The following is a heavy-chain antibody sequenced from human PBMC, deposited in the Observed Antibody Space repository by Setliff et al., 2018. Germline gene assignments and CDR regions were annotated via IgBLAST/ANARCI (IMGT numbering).Heavy chain of an antibody. Sequence: PGGSLRLSCVTSGFTFSNYWMTWVRQAPGKGLEWVANIKRDESEKNYVDSVEGRFTVSRDSAMNSLFLQMDSLRVDDTAVYYCGRAGKPYAIDVWGQGTMVTVSS. V-gene: IGHV3-7*04. CDR1: GFTFSNYW. CDR3: GRAGKPYAIDV. J-gene: IGHJ3*01. CDR2: IKRDESEK.